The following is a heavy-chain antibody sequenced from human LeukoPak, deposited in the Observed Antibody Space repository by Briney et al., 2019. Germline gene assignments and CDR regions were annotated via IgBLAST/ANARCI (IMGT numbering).Heavy chain of an antibody. CDR3: ARATSTIFGDS. V-gene: IGHV1-2*02. J-gene: IGHJ4*02. CDR2: INPNSGGT. D-gene: IGHD3-3*01. Sequence: GASVKVSCKASGYTFTGYYMHWVRQAPGQELEWMGWINPNSGGTNYAQKFQGRITITRDTSISTAYMELSWLRSDDTAVYSCARATSTIFGDSWGQGTLVTVSS. CDR1: GYTFTGYY.